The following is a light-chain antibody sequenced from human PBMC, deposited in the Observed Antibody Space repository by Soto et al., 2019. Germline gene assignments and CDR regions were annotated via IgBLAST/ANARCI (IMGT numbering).Light chain of an antibody. CDR2: LYSDGSH. CDR1: SGHSNYA. CDR3: QTWGTGIHVV. J-gene: IGLJ2*01. V-gene: IGLV4-69*01. Sequence: QLVLTQSPSASASLGASVKLTCTLSSGHSNYAIAWHQQQPEKGPRYLMKLYSDGSHNKGDGIPDRFSGSSSGAERYLTISSLQSEDEADYYCQTWGTGIHVVFGGGTKVTVL.